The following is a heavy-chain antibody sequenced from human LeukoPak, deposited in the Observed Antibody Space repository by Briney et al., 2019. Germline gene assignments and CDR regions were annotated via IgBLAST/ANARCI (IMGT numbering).Heavy chain of an antibody. V-gene: IGHV1-69*05. CDR3: AREKRYSYGTAYYFDY. J-gene: IGHJ4*02. CDR1: GGTFSSYA. CDR2: IIPIFGTA. Sequence: SVKVSCKASGGTFSSYAISWVRQAPGQGLEWMGRIIPIFGTANYAQKFQGRVTITTDESTSTAYMELSSLRSEDTAVYYCAREKRYSYGTAYYFDYWGQGTLITVSS. D-gene: IGHD5-18*01.